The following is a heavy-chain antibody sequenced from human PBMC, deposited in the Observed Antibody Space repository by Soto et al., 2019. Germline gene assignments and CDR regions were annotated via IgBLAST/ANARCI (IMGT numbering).Heavy chain of an antibody. D-gene: IGHD6-13*01. V-gene: IGHV6-1*01. CDR1: GDSVSSNSAA. J-gene: IGHJ6*02. CDR3: ARGCSSSWVYYYYGMDV. CDR2: TYYRSKWYN. Sequence: SQTLSLTCAISGDSVSSNSAAWNWIRQSPSRGLEWLGRTYYRSKWYNDYAVSVKSRITINPDTSKNQFSLQLNSVTPEDTAVYYCARGCSSSWVYYYYGMDVWGQGTTVTVSS.